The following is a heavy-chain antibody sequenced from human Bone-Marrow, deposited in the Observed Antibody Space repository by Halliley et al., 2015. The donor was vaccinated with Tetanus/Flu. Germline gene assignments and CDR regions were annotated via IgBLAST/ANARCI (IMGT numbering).Heavy chain of an antibody. CDR2: IYSDIST. CDR3: ATISSSWLYYGMDV. Sequence: WVSVIYSDISTYYANSVKGRFTISRDNSKNTLYLQMNSLRAEDTAVYYCATISSSWLYYGMDVWGQGTTVTVSS. D-gene: IGHD6-13*01. V-gene: IGHV3-66*01. J-gene: IGHJ6*02.